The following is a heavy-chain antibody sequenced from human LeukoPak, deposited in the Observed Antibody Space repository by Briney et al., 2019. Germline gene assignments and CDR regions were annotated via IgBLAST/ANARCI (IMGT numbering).Heavy chain of an antibody. CDR1: GGSISSSNW. CDR2: IYYSGST. CDR3: AREVLVEMATIFSGWFDP. Sequence: SGTLSLTCAVSGGSISSSNWWSWVRQPPGKGLEWIGSIYYSGSTYYNPSLKSRVTISVDTSKNQFSLKLSSVTAADTAVYYCAREVLVEMATIFSGWFDPWGQGTLVTVSS. V-gene: IGHV4-4*02. J-gene: IGHJ5*02. D-gene: IGHD5-24*01.